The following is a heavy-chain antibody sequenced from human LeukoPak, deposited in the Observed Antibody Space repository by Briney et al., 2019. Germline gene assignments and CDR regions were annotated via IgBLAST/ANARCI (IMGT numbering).Heavy chain of an antibody. CDR2: IYHSGST. CDR3: ARAFAFDDYGDPNAFDI. V-gene: IGHV4-30-2*01. CDR1: GGSISSGSHY. Sequence: SQTLSLTCVVSGGSISSGSHYWSWIRQPPGKGLEWIGYIYHSGSTSYCPSLKSRVTISVDRAKNQFSLTLSSVTAADTAVYYCARAFAFDDYGDPNAFDIWGQGTMVTVPS. D-gene: IGHD4-17*01. J-gene: IGHJ3*02.